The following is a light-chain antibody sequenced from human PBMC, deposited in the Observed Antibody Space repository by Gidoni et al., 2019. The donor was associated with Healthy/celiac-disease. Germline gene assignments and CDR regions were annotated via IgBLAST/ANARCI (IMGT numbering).Light chain of an antibody. Sequence: DIQMTPSPSSLSASVGDRVTITCRASQSISSSFNWYQQKPGKAPKLLIYAASSLQSGVPSRFSGSGFGTDFTLTISSLQPEDFATYYCQQSYSTLFTFGPGTKVDIK. CDR1: QSISSS. J-gene: IGKJ3*01. V-gene: IGKV1-39*01. CDR2: AAS. CDR3: QQSYSTLFT.